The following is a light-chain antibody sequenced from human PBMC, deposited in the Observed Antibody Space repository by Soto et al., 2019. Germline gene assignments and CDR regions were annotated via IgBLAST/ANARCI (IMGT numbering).Light chain of an antibody. Sequence: QSALTQPASVSGSPGQSITISCTGTISDVGSHNLVSWYQQHPGKAPKLIIYEVSERPSGVSTRFSGSKSGNKASLTVSGLQPDDEDHYNCCLFSGANAYNHLFGPVTKETV. V-gene: IGLV2-23*02. J-gene: IGLJ1*01. CDR3: CLFSGANAYNHL. CDR2: EVS. CDR1: ISDVGSHNL.